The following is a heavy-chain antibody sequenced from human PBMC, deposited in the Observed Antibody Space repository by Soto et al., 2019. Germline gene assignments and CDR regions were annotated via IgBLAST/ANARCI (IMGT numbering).Heavy chain of an antibody. CDR3: ARQISGDSEGLDI. CDR2: INPNSGGI. D-gene: IGHD2-21*02. Sequence: GASVKVSCKASGYTFTGYYMHWVRQAPGQGLERMGWINPNSGGINYAQKFQGRVTMTRDTSITTGYMELSSLRSDDTAVYYCARQISGDSEGLDIWGQGTMVTVSS. J-gene: IGHJ3*02. V-gene: IGHV1-2*02. CDR1: GYTFTGYY.